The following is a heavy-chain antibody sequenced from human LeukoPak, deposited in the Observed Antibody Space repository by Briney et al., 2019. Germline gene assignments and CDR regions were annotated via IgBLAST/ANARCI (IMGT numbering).Heavy chain of an antibody. CDR2: INTNTGNP. V-gene: IGHV7-4-1*02. CDR3: ARDLDPGYCSGGSCPWNYYYYGMDV. D-gene: IGHD2-15*01. J-gene: IGHJ6*02. Sequence: ASVKVSCKASGYTFTSYAMNWVRQAPGQGLEWMGWINTNTGNPTYAQGFTGRFVFSLDTSVSTAYLQISSLKAEDTAVYYCARDLDPGYCSGGSCPWNYYYYGMDVWGQGTTVTVSS. CDR1: GYTFTSYA.